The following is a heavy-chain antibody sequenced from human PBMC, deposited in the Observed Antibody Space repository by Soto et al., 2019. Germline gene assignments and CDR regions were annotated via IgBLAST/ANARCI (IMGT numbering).Heavy chain of an antibody. CDR2: ISNSDVA. CDR3: AKDLDSTNYVADQGR. V-gene: IGHV3-23*01. J-gene: IGHJ4*02. Sequence: EVQLLESGGGLVQPGESLRLSCATSGFTFSNFAMSWVRQAPGMGLEWIALISNSDVAHYAESVMGRLTISRDKSNSMVFLQMNSLRVDDTAIYYFAKDLDSTNYVADQGRWRQGQPVNVSS. CDR1: GFTFSNFA. D-gene: IGHD2-8*01.